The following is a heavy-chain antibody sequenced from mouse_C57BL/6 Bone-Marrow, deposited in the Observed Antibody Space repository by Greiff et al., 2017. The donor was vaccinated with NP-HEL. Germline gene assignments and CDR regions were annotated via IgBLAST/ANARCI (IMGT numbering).Heavy chain of an antibody. CDR3: TTDGYYWYFDV. CDR2: IDPENGDT. V-gene: IGHV14-4*01. J-gene: IGHJ1*03. D-gene: IGHD2-3*01. Sequence: EVQLQQSGAELVRPGASVKLSCTASGSNIKDDYMHWVKQRPEQGLEWIGWIDPENGDTEYASKFQGKATITADTSSNTAYLQLSSLTSEDTAVYYCTTDGYYWYFDVWGTGTTVTVSS. CDR1: GSNIKDDY.